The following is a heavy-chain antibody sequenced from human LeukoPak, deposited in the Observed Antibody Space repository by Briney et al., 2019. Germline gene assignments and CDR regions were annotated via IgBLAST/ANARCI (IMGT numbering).Heavy chain of an antibody. D-gene: IGHD3-10*01. CDR2: ISYDGSNK. Sequence: PGGSLRLSCAASGFTFSSYAMHWVRQAPGKGLEWVAVISYDGSNKYYADSVKGRFTISRDNSKNTLYLQMNSLRAEDTAVYYCARAPGIYYFDYWGQGTLVTVSS. CDR3: ARAPGIYYFDY. V-gene: IGHV3-30-3*01. CDR1: GFTFSSYA. J-gene: IGHJ4*02.